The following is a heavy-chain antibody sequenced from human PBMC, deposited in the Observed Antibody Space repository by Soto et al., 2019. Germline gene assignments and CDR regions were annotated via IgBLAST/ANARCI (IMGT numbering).Heavy chain of an antibody. CDR1: GDTFSSYA. V-gene: IGHV1-69*06. CDR3: ARVSHSGTGTNPYYYGMDV. CDR2: IITISGTA. D-gene: IGHD1-7*01. Sequence: SVKVSCKASGDTFSSYAISWVRQAPGQGLEWMGGIITISGTANHAQKFQGRVTITADKSTTTAYMELSSLRSEDTAVYYCARVSHSGTGTNPYYYGMDVWGQGTTVTVSS. J-gene: IGHJ6*02.